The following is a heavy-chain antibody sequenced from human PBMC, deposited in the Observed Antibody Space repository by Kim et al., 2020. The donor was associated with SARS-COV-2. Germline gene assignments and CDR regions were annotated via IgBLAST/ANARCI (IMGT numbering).Heavy chain of an antibody. CDR3: ARDPYGSGSYYNGGGFGY. CDR1: GFTFSDYY. D-gene: IGHD3-10*01. V-gene: IGHV3-11*01. J-gene: IGHJ4*02. CDR2: ISSSGSTI. Sequence: GGSVRLSCAASGFTFSDYYMSWIRQAPGKGLEWVSYISSSGSTIYYADSVKGRFTISRDNAKNSLYLQMNSLRAEDTAVYYCARDPYGSGSYYNGGGFGYWGQGTLVTVSS.